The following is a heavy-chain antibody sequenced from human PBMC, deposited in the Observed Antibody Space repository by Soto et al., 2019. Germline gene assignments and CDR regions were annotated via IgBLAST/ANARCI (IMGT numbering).Heavy chain of an antibody. V-gene: IGHV3-33*05. CDR2: TSYDGSNK. D-gene: IGHD3-16*01. CDR1: GFTFRSYV. Sequence: QVQLVESGGGVVQPGTSRRLSCVGSGFTFRSYVIHWVRQAPGKGLEWVALTSYDGSNKDYGDSVKGRFTISRDNSRNTVDLQMDSLSRDDTALYYCARWGTTGGLDVWGQGTLVSVSS. J-gene: IGHJ1*01. CDR3: ARWGTTGGLDV.